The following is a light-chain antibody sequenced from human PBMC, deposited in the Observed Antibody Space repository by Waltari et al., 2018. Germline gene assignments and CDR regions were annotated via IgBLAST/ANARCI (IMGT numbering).Light chain of an antibody. CDR1: QSIGRY. CDR3: QNHERLPAT. Sequence: EIVLTHSPGPLSLSPGERATLSCRASQSIGRYLVWYQQKPGQAPRLLIYAASSRATGIPDRFSGSGSGTDFSLTISRLEPEDFAVYYCQNHERLPATFGQGTKVEIK. CDR2: AAS. J-gene: IGKJ1*01. V-gene: IGKV3-20*01.